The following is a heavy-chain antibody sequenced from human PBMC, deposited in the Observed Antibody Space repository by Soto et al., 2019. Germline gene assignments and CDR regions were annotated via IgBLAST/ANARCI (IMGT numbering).Heavy chain of an antibody. V-gene: IGHV3-23*01. CDR1: GFTFSSYA. J-gene: IGHJ4*02. D-gene: IGHD3-10*01. Sequence: EVQLLESGGGLVQPGGSLRLSCAASGFTFSSYAMSWVRQAPGTGLLEWVSAISGSGDNTFYADSVKGRFTISRDNSKNTLYLQMNSLRAEDTAVYYCAKDGSGSYYNAHFDCWGQGTLVTVSS. CDR2: ISGSGDNT. CDR3: AKDGSGSYYNAHFDC.